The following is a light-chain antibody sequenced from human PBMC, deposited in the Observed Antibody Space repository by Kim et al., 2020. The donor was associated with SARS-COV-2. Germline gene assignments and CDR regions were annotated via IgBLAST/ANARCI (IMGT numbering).Light chain of an antibody. J-gene: IGKJ2*03. V-gene: IGKV1-39*01. CDR3: QQSDKTPLS. CDR1: QSVRKN. Sequence: VFVGERVTITCRATQSVRKNLTWYQQEPGQPPKLLIYDASSWERGVPARVRGYGSGAKFTLTIGGLQPEDFATYFCQQSDKTPLSFGQGTKVDIK. CDR2: DAS.